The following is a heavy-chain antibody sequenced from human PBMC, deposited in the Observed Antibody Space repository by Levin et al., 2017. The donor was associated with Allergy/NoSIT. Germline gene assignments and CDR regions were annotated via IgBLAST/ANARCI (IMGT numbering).Heavy chain of an antibody. V-gene: IGHV4-30-2*01. CDR1: GASVSSSDYY. CDR3: GRGDSGFGEVTWAY. CDR2: ITHFGST. D-gene: IGHD3-10*01. J-gene: IGHJ4*02. Sequence: SQTLSLTCAVSGASVSSSDYYWSWLRQPPGKGLEWIGNITHFGSTYYNPSLRSRISISVDTAKNHSSLILRSMTAADTAMYYCGRGDSGFGEVTWAYWGQGILVNVSS.